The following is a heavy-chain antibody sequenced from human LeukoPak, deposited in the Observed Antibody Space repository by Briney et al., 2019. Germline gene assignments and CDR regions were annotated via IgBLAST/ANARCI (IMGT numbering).Heavy chain of an antibody. D-gene: IGHD3/OR15-3a*01. CDR1: GYSISSGYY. CDR3: ARVNPRGWTAYGYYYGMDV. CDR2: INHSGST. Sequence: SETLSLTCTVSGYSISSGYYWGWIRQPPGKGLEWIGEINHSGSTNYNPSLKSRVTISVDTSKNQFSLKLSSVTAADTAVYYCARVNPRGWTAYGYYYGMDVWGQGTTVTVSS. J-gene: IGHJ6*02. V-gene: IGHV4-38-2*02.